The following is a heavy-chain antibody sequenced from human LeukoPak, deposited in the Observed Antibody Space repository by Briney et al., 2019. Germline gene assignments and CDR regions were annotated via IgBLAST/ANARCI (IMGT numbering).Heavy chain of an antibody. V-gene: IGHV1-18*01. CDR1: GYTFTGNG. CDR2: ISGYNGNT. J-gene: IGHJ4*02. CDR3: ARDRYYYGSGSYYPLDY. Sequence: ALVKVSCKASGYTFTGNGITWVRQAPGQGLEWMGWISGYNGNTVYAQMFQDRVTMTTDTSTSTAYMELRSLRSDDTAVYYCARDRYYYGSGSYYPLDYWGQGTLVTVSS. D-gene: IGHD3-10*01.